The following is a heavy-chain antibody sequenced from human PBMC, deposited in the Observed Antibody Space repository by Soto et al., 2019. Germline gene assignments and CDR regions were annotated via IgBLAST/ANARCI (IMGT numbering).Heavy chain of an antibody. Sequence: TLSLPCTVSGGSISSGSYDWSWIRQHPGKGLEWIGYIYYSGITYYNLSLKSRVTISVDTSKNQFSLKLSSVTAADTDVYYCAGTVIAAAGSGDTGYYYYGMDVWAQGTTVTVSS. D-gene: IGHD6-13*01. V-gene: IGHV4-31*03. CDR1: GGSISSGSYD. CDR2: IYYSGIT. J-gene: IGHJ6*02. CDR3: AGTVIAAAGSGDTGYYYYGMDV.